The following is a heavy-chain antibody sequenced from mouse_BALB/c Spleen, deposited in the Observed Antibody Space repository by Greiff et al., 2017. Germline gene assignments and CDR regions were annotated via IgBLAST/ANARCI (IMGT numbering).Heavy chain of an antibody. D-gene: IGHD2-4*01. CDR3: ARGGITTAY. CDR1: GFTFSSYA. CDR2: ISSGGSYT. J-gene: IGHJ3*01. Sequence: EVMLVESGGGLVKPGGSLKLSCAASGFTFSSYAMSWVRQSPEKRLEWVAEISSGGSYTYYPDTVTGRFTISRDNAKNTLYLEMSSLRSEDTAMYYCARGGITTAYWGQGTLVTVSA. V-gene: IGHV5-9-4*01.